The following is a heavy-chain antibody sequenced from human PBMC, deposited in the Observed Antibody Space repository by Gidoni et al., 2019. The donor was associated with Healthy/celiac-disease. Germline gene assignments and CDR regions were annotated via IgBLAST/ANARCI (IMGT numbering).Heavy chain of an antibody. CDR3: ARGAYYYGSGIPLDDY. V-gene: IGHV4-31*03. D-gene: IGHD3-10*01. J-gene: IGHJ4*02. Sequence: QVQLQESGPGLVKPSQTLSLTCTVSGRSISSGGYYWSWIRQHPGKGLEWIGYIYYSGSTYYNPYLKSRVTISVDTSKNQFSLKLSSVTAADTAVYYCARGAYYYGSGIPLDDYWGQGTLVTVSS. CDR1: GRSISSGGYY. CDR2: IYYSGST.